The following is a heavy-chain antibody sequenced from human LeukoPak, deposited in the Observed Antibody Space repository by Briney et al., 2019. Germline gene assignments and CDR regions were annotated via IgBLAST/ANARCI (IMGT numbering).Heavy chain of an antibody. V-gene: IGHV3-48*03. D-gene: IGHD1-26*01. CDR3: ARDPTSSWETAFDM. J-gene: IGHJ3*02. CDR2: ISRSARTT. CDR1: EFTFSSFE. Sequence: PGGSLRLSCAASEFTFSSFEMNWVRQAPGKGLEWISYISRSARTTYYADSVKGRFTISRDNAKNSLYLQMNSLRAEDTAVYYCARDPTSSWETAFDMWGQGTMVTVSS.